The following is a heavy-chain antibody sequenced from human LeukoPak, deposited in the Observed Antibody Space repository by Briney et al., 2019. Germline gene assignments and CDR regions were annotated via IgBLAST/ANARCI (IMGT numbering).Heavy chain of an antibody. J-gene: IGHJ4*02. D-gene: IGHD6-6*01. V-gene: IGHV3-30*07. CDR1: GFTFSSYA. Sequence: GRSLRLSCAASGFTFSSYAMHWVRQAPGKGLEWVAVISYDGSNKYYADSVKGRFTISRDNSKNTLYLQMNSLRAEDTAVYYCAKDHLPSMYSSSTNYFDYWGQGTLVTVSS. CDR2: ISYDGSNK. CDR3: AKDHLPSMYSSSTNYFDY.